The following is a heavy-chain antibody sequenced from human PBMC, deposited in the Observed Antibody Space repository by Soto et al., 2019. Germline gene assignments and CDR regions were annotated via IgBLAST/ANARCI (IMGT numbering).Heavy chain of an antibody. Sequence: QVQLVQSGAEVKKPGSSVKVSCKASGGTFSSYTISWVRQAPGQGLEWMGRIIPILGIANYAQKFQGRVTITADKSTSTAYMELSSLRSEDTAVYYCARVVVVAATAAFDIWGQGTMVTVSS. CDR3: ARVVVVAATAAFDI. CDR1: GGTFSSYT. CDR2: IIPILGIA. V-gene: IGHV1-69*02. D-gene: IGHD2-15*01. J-gene: IGHJ3*02.